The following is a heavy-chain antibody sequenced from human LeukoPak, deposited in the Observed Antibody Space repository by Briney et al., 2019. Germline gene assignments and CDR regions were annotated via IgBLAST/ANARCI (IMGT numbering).Heavy chain of an antibody. J-gene: IGHJ5*02. CDR1: GFTFSSYA. V-gene: IGHV3-30*04. CDR2: IRYDGSNT. Sequence: PGGSLRLSCAASGFTFSSYAMHWVRQAPGKGLEWVAFIRYDGSNTYYADSVKGRFTISRDNAKNTLYLQMNSLRVEDTAVYYCVRALTGTDDLWGQGTLVTVSS. CDR3: VRALTGTDDL. D-gene: IGHD1-7*01.